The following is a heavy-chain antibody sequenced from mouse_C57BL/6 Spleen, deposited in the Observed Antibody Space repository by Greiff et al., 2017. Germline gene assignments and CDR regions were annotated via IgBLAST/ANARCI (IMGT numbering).Heavy chain of an antibody. Sequence: QVQLKQPGAELVRPGSSVKLSCKASGYTFTSYWMHWVKQRPIQGLEWIGNIDPSDSETHYNQKFKDKATLTVDKSSSTAYMQLSSLTSEDSAVYYCARWDYYGSSYNFAYWGQGTLVTVS. CDR2: IDPSDSET. V-gene: IGHV1-52*01. D-gene: IGHD1-1*01. J-gene: IGHJ3*01. CDR3: ARWDYYGSSYNFAY. CDR1: GYTFTSYW.